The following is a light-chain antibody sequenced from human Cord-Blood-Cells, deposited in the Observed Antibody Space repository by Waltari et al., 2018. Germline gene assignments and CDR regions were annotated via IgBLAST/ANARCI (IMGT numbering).Light chain of an antibody. CDR3: QQYYSTPLT. Sequence: DIVMTQSPDSLAVSLGARATINCKSSQSVLYSSNNKNYLAWYQQKPGQPPKLLIYWAATRESGVPDRSSGSGSGTDFTLTISSLQAEDVAVYYCQQYYSTPLTFGGGTKVEIK. J-gene: IGKJ4*01. CDR2: WAA. CDR1: QSVLYSSNNKNY. V-gene: IGKV4-1*01.